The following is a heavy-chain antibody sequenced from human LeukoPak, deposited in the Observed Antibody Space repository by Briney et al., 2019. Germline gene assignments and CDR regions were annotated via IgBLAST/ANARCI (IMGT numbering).Heavy chain of an antibody. J-gene: IGHJ5*02. V-gene: IGHV3-66*01. D-gene: IGHD6-19*01. CDR3: AREVGVAGRKWFDP. CDR2: IYSGGST. Sequence: GGSLRLSCAASGFTVSSNYMSWVRQAPGKGLEWVSVIYSGGSTYYADSVKGRFTISRDNSKNTLYLQMNSLRAEDTAVYYCAREVGVAGRKWFDPWGQGTLVTVSS. CDR1: GFTVSSNY.